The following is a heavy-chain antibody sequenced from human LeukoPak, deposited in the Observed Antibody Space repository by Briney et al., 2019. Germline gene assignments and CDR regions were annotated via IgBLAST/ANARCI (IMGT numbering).Heavy chain of an antibody. CDR3: ARHEKLGQFDY. CDR2: VYYSGSA. Sequence: SETLSLTCTVSGGSISSYYWSWVRQPPGKGLEWIGYVYYSGSANYNPSLKSRVTISVDTSKNQFSLKLSSVTAADTAVYYCARHEKLGQFDYWGQGTLVTVSS. V-gene: IGHV4-59*08. CDR1: GGSISSYY. J-gene: IGHJ4*02. D-gene: IGHD3-10*01.